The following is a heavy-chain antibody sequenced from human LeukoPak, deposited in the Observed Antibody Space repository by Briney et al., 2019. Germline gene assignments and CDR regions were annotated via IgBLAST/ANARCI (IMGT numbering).Heavy chain of an antibody. CDR1: GFTFSSYA. V-gene: IGHV3-23*01. CDR3: AKEGNGDYYFDY. Sequence: PGGSLRLSCAASGFTFSSYAMSWVRQAPGKGLEWVSAISGSAGSTYYADAVKGRFTISRDNSKNTLYLQMNSLRAEESAVYYCAKEGNGDYYFDYWGQGTLVTVSS. D-gene: IGHD4-17*01. J-gene: IGHJ4*02. CDR2: ISGSAGST.